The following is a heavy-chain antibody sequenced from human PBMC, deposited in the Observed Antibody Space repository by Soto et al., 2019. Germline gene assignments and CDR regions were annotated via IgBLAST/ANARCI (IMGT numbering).Heavy chain of an antibody. CDR2: IYYNGNT. V-gene: IGHV4-31*03. J-gene: IGHJ3*01. Sequence: SETLSLTCTLSGVSITSGAYYWTWVRQHPGNGLEWIGYIYYNGNTYFSPSLKSRLTISIDTSKNQFSLKLSSVTSADTAMYYCARARLRAVYAFDFWGQGTMVTVSS. CDR3: ARARLRAVYAFDF. D-gene: IGHD4-17*01. CDR1: GVSITSGAYY.